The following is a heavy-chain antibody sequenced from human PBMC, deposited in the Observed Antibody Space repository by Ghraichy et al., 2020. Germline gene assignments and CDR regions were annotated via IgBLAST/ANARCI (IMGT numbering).Heavy chain of an antibody. Sequence: GGSPRLSCEASGFTFSSYWMHWVRQAPGKGPVWVSRINSDGSITSYADSVKGRFTISRDNAKNTLSLQMNSLRAEDTAVYYCAGGIGDYWGQGTLVTVSS. CDR2: INSDGSIT. D-gene: IGHD6-13*01. V-gene: IGHV3-74*01. CDR3: AGGIGDY. CDR1: GFTFSSYW. J-gene: IGHJ4*02.